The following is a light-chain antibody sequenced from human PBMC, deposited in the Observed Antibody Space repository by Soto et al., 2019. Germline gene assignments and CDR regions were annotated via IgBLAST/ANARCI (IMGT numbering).Light chain of an antibody. J-gene: IGKJ1*01. CDR3: RQYGSSPVT. CDR2: GAS. V-gene: IGKV3-20*01. CDR1: QSVSSSY. Sequence: EIVLTQSPGSLSLSPGEGATLSCRASQSVSSSYLAWYQQKPGQAPRLLIYGASSRATGIPDRFSGSGSGKDLTLTISRLETEDFVVYYCRQYGSSPVTFGQGPRGDIK.